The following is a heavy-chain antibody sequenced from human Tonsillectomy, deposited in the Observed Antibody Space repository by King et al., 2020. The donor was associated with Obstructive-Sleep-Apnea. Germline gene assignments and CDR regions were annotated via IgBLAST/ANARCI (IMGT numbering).Heavy chain of an antibody. CDR3: ARVIVVMVYKTEGETSYSDY. J-gene: IGHJ4*02. Sequence: EVQLVESGGGLVQPGGSLRLSCAVSGFSLSSYWMSWVRQAPGKGLEWVANIKQDGSEKNHVDSVKGRFTISRDNAKSSLYLQMNSLRAEDTAVYYCARVIVVMVYKTEGETSYSDYWGQGTRVTVSS. CDR1: GFSLSSYW. CDR2: IKQDGSEK. D-gene: IGHD2-8*01. V-gene: IGHV3-7*03.